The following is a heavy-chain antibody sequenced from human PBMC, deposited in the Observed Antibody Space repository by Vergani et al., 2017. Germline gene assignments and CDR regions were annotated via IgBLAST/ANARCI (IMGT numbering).Heavy chain of an antibody. CDR3: ANEGSANRIRGWLDH. CDR2: IQYDGSDI. D-gene: IGHD3-10*01. Sequence: QVQLVESGGGVVQPGRSLRLSSETSGLMFNNYGMHWVRQTPGKGLEWVAFIQYDGSDIFYADFVEGRFTISRDNSKNSLYLQMRSLRFDDTAVYYCANEGSANRIRGWLDHWGQGALVTVSS. V-gene: IGHV3-30*02. J-gene: IGHJ4*02. CDR1: GLMFNNYG.